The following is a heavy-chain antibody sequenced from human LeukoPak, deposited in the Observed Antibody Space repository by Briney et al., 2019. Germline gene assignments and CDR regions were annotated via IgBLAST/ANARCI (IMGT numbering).Heavy chain of an antibody. CDR3: ARNVLLGYYFDY. CDR1: GGSISSGGYY. Sequence: PSETLSLTCTVSGGSISSGGYYWSWIRQHPGKGLEWIGYIYYSGSTYYNPSLKSRVTISVDTSKNQFSLKLSSVTAADTAVYYCARNVLLGYYFDYWGQGTLVTVSS. V-gene: IGHV4-31*03. CDR2: IYYSGST. D-gene: IGHD3-10*01. J-gene: IGHJ4*02.